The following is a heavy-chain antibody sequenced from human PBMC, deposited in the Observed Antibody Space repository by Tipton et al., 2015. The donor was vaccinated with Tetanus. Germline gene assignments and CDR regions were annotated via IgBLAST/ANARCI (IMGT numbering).Heavy chain of an antibody. D-gene: IGHD5-24*01. V-gene: IGHV4-59*11. Sequence: TLSLTCTVSGDYILNHYWSWIRQPAGKGLEWIGYIYYRGSTNYYPSLKSRVTMSVDTSKNQFSLNLSSVTAADTAVYYCARGDGSTLHYWGQGTLVTVSS. CDR1: GDYILNHY. CDR2: IYYRGST. J-gene: IGHJ4*02. CDR3: ARGDGSTLHY.